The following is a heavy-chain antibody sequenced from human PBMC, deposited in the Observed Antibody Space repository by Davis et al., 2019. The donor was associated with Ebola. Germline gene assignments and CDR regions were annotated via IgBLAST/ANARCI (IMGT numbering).Heavy chain of an antibody. CDR2: VSHSERER. Sequence: GESLKISCAASGFIFRNYAMHWVRQAPCKGLEWVAVVSHSERERFYADSVKGRFTISRDNSENTLCLQMNSLTADDTSVYYCARAGFDEVLDYWGQGTPVTVSS. CDR1: GFIFRNYA. V-gene: IGHV3-30*04. CDR3: ARAGFDEVLDY. D-gene: IGHD3-3*01. J-gene: IGHJ4*02.